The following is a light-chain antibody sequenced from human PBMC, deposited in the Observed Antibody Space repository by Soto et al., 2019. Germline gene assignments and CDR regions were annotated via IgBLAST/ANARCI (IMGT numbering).Light chain of an antibody. V-gene: IGKV3-11*01. J-gene: IGKJ2*01. CDR2: DAS. CDR1: QSVSSY. Sequence: EIVLTQSPATLSLSPGERATLSCRASQSVSSYLAWYQQKPGQAPRLLIYDASNRATGIPARFSGSGAGPDFTLTISSVESEDFAVYDCQQCSNWPMYTFGQGTKLDIK. CDR3: QQCSNWPMYT.